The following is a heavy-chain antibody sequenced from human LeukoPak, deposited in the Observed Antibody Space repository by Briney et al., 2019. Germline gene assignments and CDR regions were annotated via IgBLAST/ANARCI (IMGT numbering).Heavy chain of an antibody. V-gene: IGHV3-74*01. Sequence: SGGSLRLSCAASRFTFNTHGMQWVRQAPGKGLVWVSRIKSDGSTNYADSVKGRFTISRDNAKNTVSLQMNSLRPEDTGVYYCARAPSEIGGYYPEYFRHWGQGTLVTVSS. CDR2: IKSDGST. CDR1: RFTFNTHG. D-gene: IGHD3-22*01. J-gene: IGHJ1*01. CDR3: ARAPSEIGGYYPEYFRH.